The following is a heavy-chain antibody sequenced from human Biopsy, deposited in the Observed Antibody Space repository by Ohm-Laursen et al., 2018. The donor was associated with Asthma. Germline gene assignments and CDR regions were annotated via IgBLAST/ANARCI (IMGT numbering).Heavy chain of an antibody. CDR1: GYTFNSAG. V-gene: IGHV1-18*01. CDR3: ARAVDYSHYYGIDV. CDR2: ISVYNGNT. J-gene: IGHJ6*02. Sequence: ASVKVSCKTSGYTFNSAGITWVRQAPGQGLEWMGWISVYNGNTKVAQKLQDRVTTITVTSTSTAYMELRSLRCDDTAVYFCARAVDYSHYYGIDVWGQGTTVTVS. D-gene: IGHD3-10*01.